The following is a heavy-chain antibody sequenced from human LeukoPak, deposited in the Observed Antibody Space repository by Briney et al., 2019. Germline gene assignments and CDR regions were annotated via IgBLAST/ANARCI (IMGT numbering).Heavy chain of an antibody. D-gene: IGHD1-26*01. CDR3: ARVGYSNSYDY. J-gene: IGHJ4*02. CDR2: MNPNTGNA. V-gene: IGHV1-8*01. Sequence: ASVKVSFKASGYTFTNFDINWVRQATGQGPEWMGWMNPNTGNAGYAQKFQDRVTITWDASISTAYMDLSSLRSEDTAVYYCARVGYSNSYDYWGQGTQVTVSP. CDR1: GYTFTNFD.